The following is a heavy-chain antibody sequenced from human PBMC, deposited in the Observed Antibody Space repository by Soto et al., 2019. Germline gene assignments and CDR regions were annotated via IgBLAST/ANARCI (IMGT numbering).Heavy chain of an antibody. J-gene: IGHJ5*02. V-gene: IGHV3-74*01. D-gene: IGHD3-16*02. CDR1: GFTFSGSW. CDR2: INTDGSTT. Sequence: EVQLVESGGGLVQPGGSLRLSCAASGFTFSGSWMHWVRQVPGKGLLWVSVINTDGSTTNYADSVKGRFTVSRDNAKNTLYQQMNSLRDDDTAVYYCVRGQSIAWHNWFDPWGQGTLVTVSS. CDR3: VRGQSIAWHNWFDP.